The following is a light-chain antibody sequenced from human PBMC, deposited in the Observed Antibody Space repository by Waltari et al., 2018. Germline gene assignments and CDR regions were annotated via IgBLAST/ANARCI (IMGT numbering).Light chain of an antibody. J-gene: IGKJ4*01. CDR1: QRISKW. CDR3: QQYNSYSLLS. CDR2: KAS. Sequence: DIQMTQSPSTLSASVGDRVNFSCRAIQRISKWLASCQQNPGKAPKLLIYKASTLESWVPSRFSGSGSGTEFTLTISSLQPDDFATYYCQQYNSYSLLSFGGGTKVEIK. V-gene: IGKV1-5*03.